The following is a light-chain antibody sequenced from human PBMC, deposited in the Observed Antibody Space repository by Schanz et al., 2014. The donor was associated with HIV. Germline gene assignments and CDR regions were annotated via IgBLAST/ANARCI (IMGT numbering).Light chain of an antibody. J-gene: IGLJ3*02. CDR1: SMAFSSSNF. V-gene: IGLV2-8*01. Sequence: QSALTQPTSVSGSPGQSITISCTGASMAFSSSNFVSWYQQHPGEAPRLIISEVNKRPSGVPDRFSGSKSGNTASLTVSGLQADDEADYYCSSYAATSNVLFGGGTKVTVL. CDR3: SSYAATSNVL. CDR2: EVN.